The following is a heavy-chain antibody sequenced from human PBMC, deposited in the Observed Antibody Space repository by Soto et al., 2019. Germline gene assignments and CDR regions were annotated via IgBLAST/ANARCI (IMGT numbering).Heavy chain of an antibody. CDR2: ISYDGSNK. CDR3: ARDGGGGSASGSYYAFDI. V-gene: IGHV3-30-3*01. J-gene: IGHJ3*02. CDR1: GFTFSSYA. Sequence: PGGSLRLSCAASGFTFSSYAMHWVRQAPGKGLEWVAVISYDGSNKYYADSVKGRFTISRDNSKNTMYLQMNSLRAEDTAVYYCARDGGGGSASGSYYAFDIWGQGTMVTVSS. D-gene: IGHD1-26*01.